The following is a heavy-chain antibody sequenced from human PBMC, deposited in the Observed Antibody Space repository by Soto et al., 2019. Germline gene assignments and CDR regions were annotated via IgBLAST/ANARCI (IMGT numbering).Heavy chain of an antibody. CDR2: IYHSGST. V-gene: IGHV4-30-2*01. CDR1: GGSISSGGYS. D-gene: IGHD3-22*01. CDR3: ARGPRGYSDAFDI. Sequence: PSETLSLTCAVSGGSISSGGYSWSWIRHPPGKGLEWIGYIYHSGSTYYNPSLKSRVTISVDRSKNQFSLKLSSVTAADTAVYYCARGPRGYSDAFDIWGQGTMVTVSS. J-gene: IGHJ3*02.